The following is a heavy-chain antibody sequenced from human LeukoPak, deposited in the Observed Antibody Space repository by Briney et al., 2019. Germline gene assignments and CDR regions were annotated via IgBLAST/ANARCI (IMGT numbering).Heavy chain of an antibody. CDR2: LSGSGGST. Sequence: GGSLRLSCAASGFTFSNAWMSWVRQAPGKGLEWVSALSGSGGSTYYADSVKGRFTISRDNAKNSLYLQMNSLRAEDTALYYCAKDSVDTAMVPENAFDIWGQGTMVTVSS. J-gene: IGHJ3*02. V-gene: IGHV3-23*01. CDR3: AKDSVDTAMVPENAFDI. D-gene: IGHD5-18*01. CDR1: GFTFSNAW.